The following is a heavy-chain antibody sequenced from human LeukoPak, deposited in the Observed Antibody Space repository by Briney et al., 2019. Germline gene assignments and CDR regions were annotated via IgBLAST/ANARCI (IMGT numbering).Heavy chain of an antibody. V-gene: IGHV3-30*04. Sequence: GGSLRLSCAASGFTFSSYAMHWVRQAPGKGLEWVAVISYDGSSKYYADSVKGRFTISRDNSKNTLYLQMNSLRAEDTAVYYCARGTHIVVVTGGFDYWGQGTLVTVSS. CDR1: GFTFSSYA. D-gene: IGHD2-21*02. J-gene: IGHJ4*02. CDR3: ARGTHIVVVTGGFDY. CDR2: ISYDGSSK.